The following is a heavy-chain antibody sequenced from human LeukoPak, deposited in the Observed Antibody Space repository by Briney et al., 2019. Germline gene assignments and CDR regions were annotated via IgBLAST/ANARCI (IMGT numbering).Heavy chain of an antibody. CDR3: ARVAVRRLATGAFDI. CDR2: IIPIFGTA. D-gene: IGHD1-14*01. CDR1: GGTFSSYA. Sequence: GSSVEVSCKASGGTFSSYAISWVRQAPGQGLEWMGGIIPIFGTANYAQKFQGRVTITTDESTSTAYMELSSLRSEDTAVYYCARVAVRRLATGAFDIWGQGTMVTVSS. V-gene: IGHV1-69*05. J-gene: IGHJ3*02.